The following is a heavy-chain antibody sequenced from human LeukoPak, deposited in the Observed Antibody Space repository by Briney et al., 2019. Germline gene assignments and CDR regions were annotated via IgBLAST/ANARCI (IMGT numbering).Heavy chain of an antibody. CDR2: IDPSDSYT. Sequence: GESLKISCKGSGYSFTSYWISWVRQMPGKGLEWMGRIDPSDSYTNYSPSFQGHVTISADKSITTAYLQWSSLRASDTAIYYCARQAKDTSGSYWVDYWGQGTLVTVSS. J-gene: IGHJ4*02. D-gene: IGHD3-10*01. V-gene: IGHV5-10-1*01. CDR3: ARQAKDTSGSYWVDY. CDR1: GYSFTSYW.